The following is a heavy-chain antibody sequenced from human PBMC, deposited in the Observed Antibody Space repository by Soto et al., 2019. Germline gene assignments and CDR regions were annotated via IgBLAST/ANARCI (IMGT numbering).Heavy chain of an antibody. D-gene: IGHD5-12*01. V-gene: IGHV3-9*01. CDR2: ISWNSGSI. J-gene: IGHJ4*02. CDR3: ANGGYTAYTYIDY. Sequence: SLRLSCAASGFTFDDYAMHWVRQAPGKGLEWVSGISWNSGSIDYADSVKGRFTISRDNAKNSLYLQMNSLRAEDTALYYCANGGYTAYTYIDYCGQGSLVTVFS. CDR1: GFTFDDYA.